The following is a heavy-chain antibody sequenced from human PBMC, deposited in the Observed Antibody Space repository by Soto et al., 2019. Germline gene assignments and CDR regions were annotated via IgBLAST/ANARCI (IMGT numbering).Heavy chain of an antibody. CDR3: ARQTGIAVAASVNWFDP. V-gene: IGHV1-69*13. CDR2: IIPIFGTA. Sequence: SVKVSCKASGGTFSSYAISWVPQAPGQGLEWMGGIIPIFGTANYAQKFQGRVTITADESTSTAYMELSSLRSEDTAVYYCARQTGIAVAASVNWFDPWGQGTLVTVSS. CDR1: GGTFSSYA. D-gene: IGHD6-19*01. J-gene: IGHJ5*02.